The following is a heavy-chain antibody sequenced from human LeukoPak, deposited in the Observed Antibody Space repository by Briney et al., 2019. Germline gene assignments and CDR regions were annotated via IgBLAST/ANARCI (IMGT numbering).Heavy chain of an antibody. CDR1: GGSFSGYY. CDR2: INHSGST. D-gene: IGHD2-2*01. CDR3: ARADRYCSSITCNYRADAFDI. V-gene: IGHV4-34*01. Sequence: SETLSLTCGVYGGSFSGYYWSWLRQPPGKGLEWIGEINHSGSTNYNSSLKSRVTILVDTSKNQFSLKLSSVTAADTAVYYCARADRYCSSITCNYRADAFDIWGQGTMVTVSS. J-gene: IGHJ3*02.